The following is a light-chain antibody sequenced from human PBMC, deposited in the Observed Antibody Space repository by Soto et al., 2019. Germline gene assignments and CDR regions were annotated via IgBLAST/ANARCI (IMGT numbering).Light chain of an antibody. CDR3: QQVKTFPRT. Sequence: DIQMTQSPSSMSASVGDRVTITCRASQDIGSQLGWYQQKPGKAPKLLIHAASTLQRGVPFRFSGSGSGTEFTLTISSLQSEDFATYYCQQVKTFPRTFGQGTNVEIE. CDR1: QDIGSQ. V-gene: IGKV1-12*01. CDR2: AAS. J-gene: IGKJ1*01.